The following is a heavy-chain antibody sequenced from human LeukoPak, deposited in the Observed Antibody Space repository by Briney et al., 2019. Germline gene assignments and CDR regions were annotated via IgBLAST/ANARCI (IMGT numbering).Heavy chain of an antibody. Sequence: SETLSLTCTVSGGSISSHYWSWIRQPPGKGLEWIGYIYYSGSTNYNPSLKSRVTISVDTSKNQFSLKLSSVTAADTAVYYCARDRASGSHYDYWGQGTLVTVSS. CDR2: IYYSGST. CDR3: ARDRASGSHYDY. D-gene: IGHD1-26*01. CDR1: GGSISSHY. J-gene: IGHJ4*02. V-gene: IGHV4-59*11.